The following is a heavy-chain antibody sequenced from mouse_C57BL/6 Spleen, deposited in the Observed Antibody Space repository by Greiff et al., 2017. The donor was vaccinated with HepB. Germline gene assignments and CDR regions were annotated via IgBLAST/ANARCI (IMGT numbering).Heavy chain of an antibody. J-gene: IGHJ2*01. CDR1: GFSLTSYA. V-gene: IGHV2-9-1*01. Sequence: QVQLMESGPGLVAPSQSLSITCTVSGFSLTSYAISWVRQPPGKGLEWLGVIWTGGGTNYNSSLKSRLSISKDNSKSQVFLKMNSLQTDDTARYYCARKGESYDYDEVGYYFDYWGQGTTLTVSS. CDR3: ARKGESYDYDEVGYYFDY. D-gene: IGHD2-4*01. CDR2: IWTGGGT.